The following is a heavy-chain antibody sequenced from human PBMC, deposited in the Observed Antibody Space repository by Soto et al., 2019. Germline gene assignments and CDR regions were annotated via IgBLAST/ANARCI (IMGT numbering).Heavy chain of an antibody. CDR2: MNPNNGDT. CDR3: ARAARITMVRGVLPLDY. D-gene: IGHD3-10*01. J-gene: IGHJ4*02. V-gene: IGHV1-8*01. Sequence: ASVKVSCKASGYSFTPYDINWVRQAAGQGLEWMGRMNPNNGDTAYAQKFQGRVTMTTDTSTSTAYMELRSLRSDDTAVYYCARAARITMVRGVLPLDYWGQGTLVTVSS. CDR1: GYSFTPYD.